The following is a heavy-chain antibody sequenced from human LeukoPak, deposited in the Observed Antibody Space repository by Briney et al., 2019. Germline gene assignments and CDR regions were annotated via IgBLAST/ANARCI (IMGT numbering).Heavy chain of an antibody. V-gene: IGHV4-59*12. CDR2: IYYSGST. D-gene: IGHD3-16*01. Sequence: SETLSLTCAVYGGSFSGYYWSWIRQPPGKGLEWIGNIYYSGSTNYNPSLKSRVTISVDRSKNQFSLKLSSVTAADTAVYYCARSYGTKILSDWGQGTLVTVSS. CDR3: ARSYGTKILSD. J-gene: IGHJ4*02. CDR1: GGSFSGYY.